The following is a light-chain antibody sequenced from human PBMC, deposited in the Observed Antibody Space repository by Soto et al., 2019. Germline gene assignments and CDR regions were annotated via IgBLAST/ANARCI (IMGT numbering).Light chain of an antibody. CDR2: GAS. Sequence: EIVLTQSPGTLSLSPGQRATLSCRAGQTISSNSFAWYQHKPGQAPRLLIYGASNRAIGISDRFSGSRSGTDFTLTISRLEPEDFAVYYCHQYGDSPFTFGPGTKVEI. CDR1: QTISSNS. V-gene: IGKV3-20*01. CDR3: HQYGDSPFT. J-gene: IGKJ3*01.